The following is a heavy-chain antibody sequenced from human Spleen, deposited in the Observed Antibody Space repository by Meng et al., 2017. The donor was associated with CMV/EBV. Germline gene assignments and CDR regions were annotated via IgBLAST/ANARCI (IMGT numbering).Heavy chain of an antibody. V-gene: IGHV3-30*02. CDR2: IQFDGSNK. CDR1: GFTFSNYG. D-gene: IGHD6-19*01. J-gene: IGHJ4*02. Sequence: LSFTSSGFTFSNYGMHWVRQAPGKGLEWVALIQFDGSNKYYADSVKGRFTVSRDNSKSTLYLQMNSLRPDDTAMCYCARVLAVSGSTWGQGTLVTVSS. CDR3: ARVLAVSGST.